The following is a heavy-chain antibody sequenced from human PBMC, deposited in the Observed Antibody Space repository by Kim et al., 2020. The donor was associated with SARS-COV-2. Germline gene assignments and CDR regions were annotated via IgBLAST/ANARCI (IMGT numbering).Heavy chain of an antibody. Sequence: GGSLRLSCAASGFTFSDHYMDWVRQAPGKGLEWVGRTRNKAKSYTTEYAASVKGRFTVSRDDSKNSLYLQMNSLKTEDTAVYYCVRGGGYGYYYSEYWGQGTLVAVSS. V-gene: IGHV3-72*01. CDR1: GFTFSDHY. J-gene: IGHJ4*02. CDR2: TRNKAKSYTT. D-gene: IGHD5-18*01. CDR3: VRGGGYGYYYSEY.